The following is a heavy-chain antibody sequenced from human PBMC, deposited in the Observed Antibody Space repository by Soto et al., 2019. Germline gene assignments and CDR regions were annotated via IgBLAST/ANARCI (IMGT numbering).Heavy chain of an antibody. CDR1: GYTFTSYY. Sequence: ASVKVSCKASGYTFTSYYMHWVRQAPGQGLEWMGIISPSGGSTSYAQKFQGRVTMTRDTSTSTVYMELSSLRSEDTAVYYCARGPNYSSSRSLGFDYWGQGTLVTVSS. V-gene: IGHV1-46*01. D-gene: IGHD6-6*01. J-gene: IGHJ4*02. CDR3: ARGPNYSSSRSLGFDY. CDR2: ISPSGGST.